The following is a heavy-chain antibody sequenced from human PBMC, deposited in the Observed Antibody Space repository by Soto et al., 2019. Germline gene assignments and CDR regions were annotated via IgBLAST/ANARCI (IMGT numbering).Heavy chain of an antibody. V-gene: IGHV4-31*03. Sequence: KASETLSLTCTVSGGSIYTGGFYWSWIRQPPGKGLEWLGYIYYTGSTQYTPSLKSRLTISTDTSDNQFSLRLTSVTAADTAVYYCATSLVTSRTRVDYWGQGTLVTVPQ. CDR1: GGSIYTGGFY. D-gene: IGHD1-26*01. J-gene: IGHJ4*02. CDR2: IYYTGST. CDR3: ATSLVTSRTRVDY.